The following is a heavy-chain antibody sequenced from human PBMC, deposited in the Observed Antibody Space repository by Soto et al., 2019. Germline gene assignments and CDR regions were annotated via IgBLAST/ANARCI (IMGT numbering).Heavy chain of an antibody. CDR3: ARGREYSSGLDYYYYYGMDV. J-gene: IGHJ6*02. D-gene: IGHD6-19*01. CDR1: GGTFSSYA. V-gene: IGHV1-69*01. CDR2: IIPIFGTA. Sequence: QVQLVQSGAEVKKPGSSVKVSCKASGGTFSSYAISWVRQAPGQGLEWMGGIIPIFGTANYAQKFQGRVTITADESTSTAYMELSSLRDEDTAVYYCARGREYSSGLDYYYYYGMDVWGQGTTVTVSS.